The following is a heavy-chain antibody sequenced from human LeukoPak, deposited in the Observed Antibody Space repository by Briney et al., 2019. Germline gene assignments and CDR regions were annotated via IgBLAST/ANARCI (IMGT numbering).Heavy chain of an antibody. Sequence: PGGSLRLSCAASGYTFSRYWMHWVRQAPGKGLVWVSRINIDGSSTSYADSVKGRFTISRDNAKSTLYLQMNSLRVEDTAVYFCPRDHTGTDDYWGQGTLVTVSS. CDR1: GYTFSRYW. CDR3: PRDHTGTDDY. CDR2: INIDGSST. J-gene: IGHJ4*02. D-gene: IGHD1-26*01. V-gene: IGHV3-74*01.